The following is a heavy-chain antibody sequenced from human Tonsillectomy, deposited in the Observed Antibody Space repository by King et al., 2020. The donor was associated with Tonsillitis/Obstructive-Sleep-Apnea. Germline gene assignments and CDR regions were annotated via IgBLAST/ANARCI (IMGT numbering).Heavy chain of an antibody. Sequence: VQLVESGGGVVQPGRSLRLSCAASRFTFSSYAMHWVRQAPGKGLEWVAVISYDGSNKYYADSVKGRFTISRDNSKNTLYLQMNSLRAEDTAVYYCASIVMGSDFDYWGQGTLVTVSS. CDR2: ISYDGSNK. CDR1: RFTFSSYA. D-gene: IGHD2/OR15-2a*01. J-gene: IGHJ4*02. CDR3: ASIVMGSDFDY. V-gene: IGHV3-30*01.